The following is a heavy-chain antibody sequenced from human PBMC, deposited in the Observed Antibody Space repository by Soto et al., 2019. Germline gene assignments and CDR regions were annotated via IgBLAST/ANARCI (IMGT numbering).Heavy chain of an antibody. D-gene: IGHD1-26*01. Sequence: GGSLRLSCAASGFTFSSYGMHWVRQAPGKGLEWVAVISYDGSNKYYADSVKGRFTISRDNSKNTLYLQMNSLRAEDTAVYYCAKQDSGSYSYYYYGMDVWGQGTTVTVSS. CDR3: AKQDSGSYSYYYYGMDV. CDR1: GFTFSSYG. V-gene: IGHV3-30*18. CDR2: ISYDGSNK. J-gene: IGHJ6*02.